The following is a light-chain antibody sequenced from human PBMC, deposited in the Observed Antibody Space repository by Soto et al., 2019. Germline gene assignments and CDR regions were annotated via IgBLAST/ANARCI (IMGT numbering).Light chain of an antibody. CDR3: QQSYSTPRT. Sequence: DIQMTQSPSSLSASVGDRVTITCRASQSIASYLNWYQQKPGKAPKLLIYAASSLQSGVPSGFSGSGSGTDFTLTISSLQPEQFATYFCQQSYSTPRTFGQGTKLDIK. V-gene: IGKV1-39*01. CDR1: QSIASY. J-gene: IGKJ2*01. CDR2: AAS.